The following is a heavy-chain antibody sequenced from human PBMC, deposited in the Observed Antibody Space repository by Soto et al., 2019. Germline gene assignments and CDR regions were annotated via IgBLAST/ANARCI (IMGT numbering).Heavy chain of an antibody. V-gene: IGHV1-46*02. CDR2: ISPNGDTT. D-gene: IGHD1-26*01. J-gene: IGHJ4*02. Sequence: GASVKVSCKASGYTFNNYYMHWVRQAPGQGLEWMGIISPNGDTTTYPQKFQGRVTMTRDTSTSTLYMELSSLGSEDTAVYYCTREYVIGCRSYSLWGQGTLVTVSS. CDR3: TREYVIGCRSYSL. CDR1: GYTFNNYY.